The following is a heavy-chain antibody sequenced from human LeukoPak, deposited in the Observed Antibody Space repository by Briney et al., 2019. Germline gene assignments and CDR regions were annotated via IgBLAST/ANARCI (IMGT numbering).Heavy chain of an antibody. J-gene: IGHJ4*02. D-gene: IGHD1-26*01. CDR3: ARARGSYRGFYYFDY. V-gene: IGHV3-20*04. Sequence: GGSLRLSCAVCGFTFDDYGMSGVRQAPGKGLDWVSGINWNGGSTGYADSVKGRFTISRDNAKISLYLQMNSLRAGDTALYYCARARGSYRGFYYFDYWGQGTLVTVSS. CDR2: INWNGGST. CDR1: GFTFDDYG.